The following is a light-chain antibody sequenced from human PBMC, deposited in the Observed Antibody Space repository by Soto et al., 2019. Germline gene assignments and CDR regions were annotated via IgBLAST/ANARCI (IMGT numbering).Light chain of an antibody. Sequence: DIQRTQSPSSLSSSVGDRVTIAXRASESINIYLDWYQQTPGKXTKLLXXAAXSLQSGVPSRFIGSGSGTDFTLTLISLQPEYFATYYCQQSYSTLPRTFGGGTKVDIK. CDR1: ESINIY. J-gene: IGKJ4*02. V-gene: IGKV1-39*01. CDR2: AAX. CDR3: QQSYSTLPRT.